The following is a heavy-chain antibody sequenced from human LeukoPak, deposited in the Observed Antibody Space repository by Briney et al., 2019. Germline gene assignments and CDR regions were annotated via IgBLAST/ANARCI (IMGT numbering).Heavy chain of an antibody. CDR3: ARDLRDGYNWWFDP. Sequence: PGGSLRLSCAASGFTFSSYEMNWVRQAPRKGLEWVSYISSSGSTIYYADSVKGRFTISRDNAKNSLYLQMNSLRAEDTAVYYCARDLRDGYNWWFDPWGQGTLVTVSS. J-gene: IGHJ5*02. CDR2: ISSSGSTI. D-gene: IGHD5-24*01. CDR1: GFTFSSYE. V-gene: IGHV3-48*03.